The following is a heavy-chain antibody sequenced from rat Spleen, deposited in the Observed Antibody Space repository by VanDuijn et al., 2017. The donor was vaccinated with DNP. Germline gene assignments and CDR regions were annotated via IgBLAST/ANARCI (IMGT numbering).Heavy chain of an antibody. Sequence: EVQLQESGPGLVKPSQSLSLTCSVTDYSITSNYWGWIRKFPGNKVEWIGHISYTGSTSYNPSLKSRISITRDTSKNHFFLHLNSVTIEDTATYYCARWTRYFDYWGQGVMVTVSS. CDR2: ISYTGST. V-gene: IGHV3-1*01. J-gene: IGHJ2*01. CDR3: ARWTRYFDY. D-gene: IGHD1-7*01. CDR1: DYSITSNY.